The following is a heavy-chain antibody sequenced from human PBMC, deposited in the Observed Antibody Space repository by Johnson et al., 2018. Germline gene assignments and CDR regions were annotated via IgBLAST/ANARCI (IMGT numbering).Heavy chain of an antibody. CDR3: ATDRNRYNWHNANDPRIDS. Sequence: VQLQESGGVVVQPGGSLRLSCAASGFTFHDYVMHWVRQAPGKGLEWVSRINCDAGGTTYYAESVKGRFTLSRDNSKNSLCLQMNSPRAEDTAFYYRATDRNRYNWHNANDPRIDSWGQGTLVTVSS. V-gene: IGHV3-43D*03. J-gene: IGHJ4*02. CDR2: INCDAGGTT. D-gene: IGHD1/OR15-1a*01. CDR1: GFTFHDYV.